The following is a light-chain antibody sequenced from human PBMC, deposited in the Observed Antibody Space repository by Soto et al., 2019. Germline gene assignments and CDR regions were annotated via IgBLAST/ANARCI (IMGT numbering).Light chain of an antibody. J-gene: IGKJ2*01. V-gene: IGKV1-5*01. Sequence: IQMTQSPSTLPASVGDRVTITCRASQSIRGWLAWYQQKPGKAPSLLIYDGSSLQSGVPSRFSGRGSGKLFTLTISSLQPNDFASYYCQQYDTYPYAFGQGTKVDIK. CDR2: DGS. CDR3: QQYDTYPYA. CDR1: QSIRGW.